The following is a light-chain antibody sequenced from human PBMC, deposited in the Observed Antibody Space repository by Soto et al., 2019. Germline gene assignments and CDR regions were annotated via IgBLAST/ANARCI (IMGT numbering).Light chain of an antibody. CDR3: QQYGSSLLWT. V-gene: IGKV3-20*01. CDR1: QSVSSSY. Sequence: EIVLTQSTGTLSLSPGERATLSCRASQSVSSSYLAWYQQKPGQAPRLLIYGASSRATGIPDRFSGSGSGTDFTLTISRLEPEDFAVYYCQQYGSSLLWTFGQGTKVEIK. CDR2: GAS. J-gene: IGKJ1*01.